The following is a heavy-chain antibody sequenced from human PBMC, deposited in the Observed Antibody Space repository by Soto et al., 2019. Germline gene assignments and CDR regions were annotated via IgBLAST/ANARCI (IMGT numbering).Heavy chain of an antibody. J-gene: IGHJ4*02. V-gene: IGHV1-18*01. CDR1: GYTFTSYG. CDR2: ISAYNGNT. D-gene: IGHD1-1*01. CDR3: ARDTPLKLERRGSDY. Sequence: ASVKVSCKASGYTFTSYGTSWVRQAPGQGLEWMGWISAYNGNTNYAQKIQGRVTMTTDTSTSTAYMELRSLRSDDTAVYYCARDTPLKLERRGSDYWGQGTLVTVSS.